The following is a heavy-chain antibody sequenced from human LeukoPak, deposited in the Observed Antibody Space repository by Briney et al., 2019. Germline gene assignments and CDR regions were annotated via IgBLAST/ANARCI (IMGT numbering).Heavy chain of an antibody. D-gene: IGHD3-22*01. CDR3: ARLSDRGYFDY. Sequence: SETLSLTCTVSGGSISSYYWSWIRQPPGKGLEWIGSIYYSGSTYYNPSLKSRVTISVDTSKNQFSLKLSSVTAADTAVYYCARLSDRGYFDYWGQGTLVTVSS. J-gene: IGHJ4*02. CDR2: IYYSGST. V-gene: IGHV4-59*05. CDR1: GGSISSYY.